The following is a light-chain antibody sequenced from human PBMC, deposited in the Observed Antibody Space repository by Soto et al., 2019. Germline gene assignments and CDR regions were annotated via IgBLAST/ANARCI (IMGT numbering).Light chain of an antibody. J-gene: IGKJ2*01. CDR2: KAS. CDR3: RHYNTYSPPYT. CDR1: QSISYW. Sequence: DIQLTQFPATLSASVGDRVTITCRASQSISYWLAWYQQKPGKAPNLLIYKASTLESGVPSRFGGSGSGTEFTLTITSLQPDDFATYYCRHYNTYSPPYTFGQGTKLEIK. V-gene: IGKV1-5*03.